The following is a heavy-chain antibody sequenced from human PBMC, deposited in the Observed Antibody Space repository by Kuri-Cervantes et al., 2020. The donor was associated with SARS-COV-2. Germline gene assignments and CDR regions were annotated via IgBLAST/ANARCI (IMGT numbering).Heavy chain of an antibody. CDR1: GFTFSNAW. CDR2: IKSETDGGTT. Sequence: GESLKISCAASGFTFSNAWMSWVRQAPGKGLEWVGRIKSETDGGTTDYAAPVKGRFTISRDDSKNTLYLQMNSLKTEDTAVYYCTGNDFWSGYSYSWGQGTLVTVSS. CDR3: TGNDFWSGYSYS. D-gene: IGHD3-3*01. V-gene: IGHV3-15*01. J-gene: IGHJ4*02.